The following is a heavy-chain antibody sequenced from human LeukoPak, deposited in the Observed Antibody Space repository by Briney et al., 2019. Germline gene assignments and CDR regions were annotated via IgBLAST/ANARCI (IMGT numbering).Heavy chain of an antibody. CDR1: GGSICSGDYY. D-gene: IGHD2-2*01. CDR3: ARLGGCSSTSCSWAFDI. J-gene: IGHJ3*02. V-gene: IGHV4-30-4*01. Sequence: SQTLSLTCTVSGGSICSGDYYWSWIRQPPGKGLEWIGYIYYSGSTYYNPSLKSRVTISVDTSKNQFSLKLSSVTAADTAVYYCARLGGCSSTSCSWAFDIWGQGTMVTVSS. CDR2: IYYSGST.